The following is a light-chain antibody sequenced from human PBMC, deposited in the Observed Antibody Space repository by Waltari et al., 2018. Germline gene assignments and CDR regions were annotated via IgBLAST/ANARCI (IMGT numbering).Light chain of an antibody. V-gene: IGLV2-14*03. CDR2: DVS. CDR3: SSYSTSITPYV. J-gene: IGLJ1*01. CDR1: SSAVGGYNP. Sequence: QSALTQPASVSGSPGQSITLSCTGTSSAVGGYNPVPWYQQHPGKAPKLMIYDVSSRPSGVSNRFFGSKSGNTASLTISGLQAEDEAVYFCSSYSTSITPYVFGTGTKVTVL.